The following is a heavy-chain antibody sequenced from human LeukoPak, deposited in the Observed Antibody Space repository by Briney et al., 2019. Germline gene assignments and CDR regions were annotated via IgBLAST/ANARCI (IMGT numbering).Heavy chain of an antibody. CDR1: GFTFSSYG. V-gene: IGHV3-30*02. CDR3: AKRMLDSSGYYDF. Sequence: GGSLRLSCAASGFTFSSYGMHWVRQAPGKGLEWVAFIRYDGSNKYYADSVKGRFTISRDNSKNTLYLQMNSLRAEDTAVYYCAKRMLDSSGYYDFWGQGTLVTVSS. J-gene: IGHJ4*02. CDR2: IRYDGSNK. D-gene: IGHD3-22*01.